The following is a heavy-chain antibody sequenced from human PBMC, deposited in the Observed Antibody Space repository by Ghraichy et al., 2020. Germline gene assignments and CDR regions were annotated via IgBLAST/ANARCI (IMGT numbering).Heavy chain of an antibody. V-gene: IGHV3-23*01. CDR1: GFTFSSYA. D-gene: IGHD3-3*01. Sequence: GGSLRLSCAASGFTFSSYAMSWVRQAPGKGLEWVSAITGSGDTTYYADSVKGRFTISRDNSKNTLYLQMNRLRVEDTAVYYCAKRSPTINWSASQLFDCWGQGTLVTGSS. J-gene: IGHJ4*02. CDR3: AKRSPTINWSASQLFDC. CDR2: ITGSGDTT.